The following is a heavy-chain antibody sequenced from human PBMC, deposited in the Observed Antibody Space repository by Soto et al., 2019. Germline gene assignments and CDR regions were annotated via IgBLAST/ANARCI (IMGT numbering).Heavy chain of an antibody. J-gene: IGHJ6*03. D-gene: IGHD3-3*01. CDR3: ARVSPDITIFGVVIIDYYYYMDV. CDR2: IYYSGST. CDR1: GGSISSYY. Sequence: SETLSLTCTVSGGSISSYYWSWIRQPPGKGLEWIGYIYYSGSTNYNPSLKSRVTISVDTSKNQFSLKLSSVTAADTAVYYCARVSPDITIFGVVIIDYYYYMDVWGKGTTVTVSS. V-gene: IGHV4-59*01.